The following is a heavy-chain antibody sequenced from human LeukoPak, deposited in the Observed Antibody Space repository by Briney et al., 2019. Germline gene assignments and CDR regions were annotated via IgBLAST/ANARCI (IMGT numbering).Heavy chain of an antibody. CDR2: ISYDGSNK. CDR3: AKGVGWFVP. J-gene: IGHJ5*02. CDR1: GFTFSSYG. V-gene: IGHV3-30*18. Sequence: PGGSLRLSCAASGFTFSSYGMHWVRQAPGKGLEWVAVISYDGSNKYYADSVKGRFTISRDNSKNTLYLQMNSLRAEDTAVYYCAKGVGWFVPWGQGTLVTVSS.